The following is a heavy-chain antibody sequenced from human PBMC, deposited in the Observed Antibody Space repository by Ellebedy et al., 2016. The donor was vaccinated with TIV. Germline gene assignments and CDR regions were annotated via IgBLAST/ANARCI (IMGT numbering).Heavy chain of an antibody. CDR2: IHPDDSHT. CDR3: ARLGLGESSSVYYFYGLDV. V-gene: IGHV5-10-1*01. CDR1: GDNFSPYW. D-gene: IGHD3-16*02. Sequence: GESLKISCKGSGDNFSPYWINWVRRMPGKGLEWMGRIHPDDSHTTYGPSFEGHVTISVDKSISTAYLQWSSLKASDTAIYYCARLGLGESSSVYYFYGLDVWGQGTTVTVSS. J-gene: IGHJ6*02.